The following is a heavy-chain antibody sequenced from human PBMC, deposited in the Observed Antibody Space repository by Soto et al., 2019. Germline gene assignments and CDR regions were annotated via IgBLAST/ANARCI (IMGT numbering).Heavy chain of an antibody. CDR3: ARPGQPRGAASWFDP. D-gene: IGHD1-26*01. V-gene: IGHV5-51*01. J-gene: IGHJ5*02. Sequence: GESLKISCKGSGYSFTSYWIGWVRQMPGKGLEWMGIIYPGDSDTRYSPSFQGQVTISADKSISTAYLQWSSLKASDTAMYYCARPGQPRGAASWFDPWGQGTLVTVS. CDR1: GYSFTSYW. CDR2: IYPGDSDT.